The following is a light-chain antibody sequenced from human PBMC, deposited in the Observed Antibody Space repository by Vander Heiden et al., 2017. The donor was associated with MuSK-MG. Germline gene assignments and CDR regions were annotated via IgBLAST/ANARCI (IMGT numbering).Light chain of an antibody. J-gene: IGKJ4*01. CDR1: QDISKY. CDR3: QNYYSARLT. Sequence: DIQLTQSPSSLSASVGDRVTITCRASQDISKYLAWYQQKPGKAPKLLIYAASTLQSAVPSRFSGGGSGTDFTLTISSLQPEDVAAYYCQNYYSARLTFGGGTKVKIK. V-gene: IGKV1-27*01. CDR2: AAS.